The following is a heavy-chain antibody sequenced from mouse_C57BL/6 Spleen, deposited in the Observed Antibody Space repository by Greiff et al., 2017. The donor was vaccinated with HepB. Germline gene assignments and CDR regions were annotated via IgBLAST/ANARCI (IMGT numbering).Heavy chain of an antibody. V-gene: IGHV1-18*01. CDR2: INPNNGGT. CDR1: GYTFTDYN. Sequence: VQLQQSGPELVKPGASVKIPCKASGYTFTDYNMDWVKQSHGKSLEWIGDINPNNGGTIYNQKFKGKATLTVDKSSSTAYMELRSLTSEDTAVYYCAREGNYYGSSHYYAMDYWGQGTSVTVSS. D-gene: IGHD1-1*01. J-gene: IGHJ4*01. CDR3: AREGNYYGSSHYYAMDY.